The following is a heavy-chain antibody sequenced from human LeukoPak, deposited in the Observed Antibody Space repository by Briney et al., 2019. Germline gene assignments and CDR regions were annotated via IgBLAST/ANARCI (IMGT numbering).Heavy chain of an antibody. CDR3: ARSYRYYYYMDV. D-gene: IGHD1-26*01. J-gene: IGHJ6*03. V-gene: IGHV3-7*01. Sequence: GGSLRLSCAASGFTFSSYAMSWVRQAPGKGLEWVANIKQDGSEKYYVDSVKGRFTISRDNAKNSLYLQMNSLRAEDTAVYYCARSYRYYYYMDVWGKGTTVTVSS. CDR2: IKQDGSEK. CDR1: GFTFSSYA.